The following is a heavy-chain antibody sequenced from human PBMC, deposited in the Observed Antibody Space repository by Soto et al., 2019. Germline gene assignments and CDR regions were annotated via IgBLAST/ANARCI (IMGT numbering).Heavy chain of an antibody. J-gene: IGHJ4*02. CDR1: GGSISSGGYS. CDR2: IYHSGST. Sequence: QLQLQESGSGLVKPSQTLSLTCAVSGGSISSGGYSWSWIRQPPGKGLEWIGYIYHSGSTYYNPSLKSRVTISVDRSKNQFALKLSSVTAADTAVYYCARGLRGYSYGTFDYWGQGTLVTVSS. CDR3: ARGLRGYSYGTFDY. V-gene: IGHV4-30-2*01. D-gene: IGHD5-18*01.